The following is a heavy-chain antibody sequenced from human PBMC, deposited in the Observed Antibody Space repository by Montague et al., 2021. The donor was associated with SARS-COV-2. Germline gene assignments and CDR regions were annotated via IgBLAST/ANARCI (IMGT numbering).Heavy chain of an antibody. J-gene: IGHJ6*02. D-gene: IGHD2-8*01. CDR2: ISSSSSYT. Sequence: SLRLSCAASGFTFSDYYMSWIRQAPGKGLEWVSYISSSSSYTNYADSVKGRFTISRDNAKNSLYLQMNSLRAEDTAVYYCVRGLMVYNGMDVWGQGTTVTVSS. V-gene: IGHV3-11*05. CDR1: GFTFSDYY. CDR3: VRGLMVYNGMDV.